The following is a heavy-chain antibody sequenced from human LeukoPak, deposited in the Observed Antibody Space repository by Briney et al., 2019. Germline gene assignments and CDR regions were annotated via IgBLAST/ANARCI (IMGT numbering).Heavy chain of an antibody. Sequence: GESLKISCKGSGYSFTSYWIGWVRQMPGKGLEWMGIIYPGDSDTRYSPSFQGQVTISADKSISTAYLQWSSLKASDTATYYCARQGGYYDILTGPYDAFDIWGQGTMVTVSS. CDR2: IYPGDSDT. CDR1: GYSFTSYW. V-gene: IGHV5-51*01. CDR3: ARQGGYYDILTGPYDAFDI. J-gene: IGHJ3*02. D-gene: IGHD3-9*01.